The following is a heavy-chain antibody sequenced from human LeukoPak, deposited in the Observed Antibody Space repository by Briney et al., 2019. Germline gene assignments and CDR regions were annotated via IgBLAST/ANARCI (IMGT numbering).Heavy chain of an antibody. J-gene: IGHJ6*03. CDR1: GGSISSSNW. Sequence: SGTLSLTCAVSGGSISSSNWWGWVRQPPGKGLEWIGEIYHSGSTNYNPSLKSRVTISVDTSKNQFSLKLSSVTAADTAVYYCARTTEGGYTYDYFYYYYMDVWGKGTTVTISS. V-gene: IGHV4-4*02. CDR2: IYHSGST. D-gene: IGHD5-18*01. CDR3: ARTTEGGYTYDYFYYYYMDV.